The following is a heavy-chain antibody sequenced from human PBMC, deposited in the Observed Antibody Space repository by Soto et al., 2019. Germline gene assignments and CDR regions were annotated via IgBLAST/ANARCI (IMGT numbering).Heavy chain of an antibody. CDR3: ARRRWAAAGQFDS. V-gene: IGHV4-59*08. Sequence: QVQLQESGPGLVKPSETLSLTCTVSGGSISSFYWSWIRQSPGKGLEWIGYIYYSGTTNYNPSLKSRVTISVDTSKSRFSLRLSSVTAADTAVYYCARRRWAAAGQFDSWGQGALVTVSS. D-gene: IGHD6-13*01. CDR1: GGSISSFY. CDR2: IYYSGTT. J-gene: IGHJ4*02.